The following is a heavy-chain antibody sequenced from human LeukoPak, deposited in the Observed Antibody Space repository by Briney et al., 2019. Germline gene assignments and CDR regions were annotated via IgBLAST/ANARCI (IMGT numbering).Heavy chain of an antibody. J-gene: IGHJ4*02. CDR1: RGTFSSYT. Sequence: ASVKVSCKASRGTFSSYTISWVRQAPGQGLEWLGRIIPILGIANYAQKFQGRVTITADKSTSTAYMERSSLRSEDTAVYYCARDTGATVDYWGQGTLVTVSS. CDR2: IIPILGIA. CDR3: ARDTGATVDY. D-gene: IGHD5-12*01. V-gene: IGHV1-69*04.